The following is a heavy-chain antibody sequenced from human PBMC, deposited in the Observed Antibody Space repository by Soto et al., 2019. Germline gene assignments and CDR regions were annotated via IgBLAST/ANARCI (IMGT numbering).Heavy chain of an antibody. Sequence: QVQLVQSGTEVKKPGASVKVSCKASGYTFTNYGISWVRQAPGQGLEWMGWISGYNGDTDYAQKVQGRVTMTTHTATSTVYIEPRSLSSDDTAVYYCAREWIRPYYYYGMDVWGQGTTVTVSS. D-gene: IGHD5-12*01. V-gene: IGHV1-18*01. CDR3: AREWIRPYYYYGMDV. CDR2: ISGYNGDT. CDR1: GYTFTNYG. J-gene: IGHJ6*02.